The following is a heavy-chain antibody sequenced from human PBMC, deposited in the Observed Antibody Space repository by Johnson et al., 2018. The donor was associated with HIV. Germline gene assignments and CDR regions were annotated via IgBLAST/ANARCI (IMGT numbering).Heavy chain of an antibody. Sequence: VQLVESGGGVVQPGRSLRLSCAASGFTFSSYAMHWVRQAPGKGLEWVGRIKTKTDGGTTDYAAPMKGRFTISRDDSKNTLYLQMNSLKTEDTAVYYCTTDYHVVFGGFDIWGQGTMVTVSS. CDR1: GFTFSSYA. CDR3: TTDYHVVFGGFDI. CDR2: IKTKTDGGTT. J-gene: IGHJ3*02. V-gene: IGHV3-15*01. D-gene: IGHD4-23*01.